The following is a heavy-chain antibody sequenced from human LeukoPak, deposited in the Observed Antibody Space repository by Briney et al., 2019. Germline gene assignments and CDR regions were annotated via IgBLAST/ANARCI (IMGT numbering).Heavy chain of an antibody. D-gene: IGHD6-19*01. CDR1: GFTFRNSW. J-gene: IGHJ4*02. CDR3: ARRSSGWCVDY. V-gene: IGHV5-51*01. CDR2: IYPGDSDT. Sequence: AASLQISCKGSGFTFRNSWIAWVRQLPGKGLEWMGIIYPGDSDTSYSPSFQGQVTISADKSITTAYLQWSSLKASDTAMYYCARRSSGWCVDYWGQGTLVTVSS.